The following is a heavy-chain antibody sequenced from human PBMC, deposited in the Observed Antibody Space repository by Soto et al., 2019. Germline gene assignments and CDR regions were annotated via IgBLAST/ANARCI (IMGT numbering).Heavy chain of an antibody. Sequence: QVQLQESGPGLVKPSQTLSLTCTVSGGSISSGDYYWSWIRQPPGKGLEWIGYIYYSGTTYYNPSLKSRVTVSVDTTKSQFSLKLSSVTAADTAVYYCASDSPAARGDWFDPWGQGTLVTVSS. D-gene: IGHD2-2*01. J-gene: IGHJ5*02. CDR1: GGSISSGDYY. V-gene: IGHV4-30-4*01. CDR3: ASDSPAARGDWFDP. CDR2: IYYSGTT.